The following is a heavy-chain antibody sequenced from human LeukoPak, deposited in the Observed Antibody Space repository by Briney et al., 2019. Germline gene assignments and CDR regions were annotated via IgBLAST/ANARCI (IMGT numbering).Heavy chain of an antibody. V-gene: IGHV4-30-4*08. CDR2: IFYSGST. D-gene: IGHD3-22*01. CDR3: AREYYYDSSGYYFDY. J-gene: IGHJ4*02. CDR1: GGSISSGDYY. Sequence: SETLSLTCTVSGGSISSGDYYWSWIRQPPGKGLEWIGYIFYSGSTYYNPSLKSRVTISVDTSKNQFSLKLSSVTAADTAVYYCAREYYYDSSGYYFDYWGQGTLVTVSS.